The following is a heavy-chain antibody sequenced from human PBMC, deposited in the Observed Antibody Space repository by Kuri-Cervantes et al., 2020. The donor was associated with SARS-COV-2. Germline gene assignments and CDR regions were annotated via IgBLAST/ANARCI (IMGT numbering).Heavy chain of an antibody. V-gene: IGHV3-11*01. CDR3: ARSRLGYCSSTSCYLDAFDI. D-gene: IGHD2-2*01. Sequence: GESLKISCAASGFTFSDYYMTWVRHAPGKGLEWVSYISGSGSTKYYADSVKGRFTISRDNGKNSLFLQMNSLRAEDTAVYYCARSRLGYCSSTSCYLDAFDIWGQGTMVTVSS. J-gene: IGHJ3*02. CDR1: GFTFSDYY. CDR2: ISGSGSTK.